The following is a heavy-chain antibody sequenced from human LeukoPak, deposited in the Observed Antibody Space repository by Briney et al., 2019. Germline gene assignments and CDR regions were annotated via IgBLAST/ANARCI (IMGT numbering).Heavy chain of an antibody. Sequence: GASVKVSCKASGGTFSSYAISWVRQAPGQGLEWMGRIIPIFGTANYAQKFQGRVTITADESTSTAYMELSSLRSEDTAVYYCARDEPHIVVVPAAIQRPALEPNVYNWFDPWGQGTLVTVSS. J-gene: IGHJ5*02. CDR3: ARDEPHIVVVPAAIQRPALEPNVYNWFDP. V-gene: IGHV1-69*13. CDR2: IIPIFGTA. CDR1: GGTFSSYA. D-gene: IGHD2-2*02.